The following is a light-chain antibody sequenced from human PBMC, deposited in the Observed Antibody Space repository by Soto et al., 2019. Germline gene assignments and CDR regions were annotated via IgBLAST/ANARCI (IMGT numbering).Light chain of an antibody. CDR1: TSDVRGYNY. Sequence: QSALTQPASVSGSPGQSITISCTGTTSDVRGYNYVSWYQQHPGKAPKLMIYEVXNXPSGISNRFSGSKSGNTASLSISGLQTEDEADYYCTSYTSSSTLVFGTGTKVTGL. V-gene: IGLV2-14*01. CDR2: EVX. CDR3: TSYTSSSTLV. J-gene: IGLJ1*01.